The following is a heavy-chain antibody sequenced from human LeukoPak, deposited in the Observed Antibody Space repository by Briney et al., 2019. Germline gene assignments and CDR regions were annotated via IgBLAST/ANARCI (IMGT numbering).Heavy chain of an antibody. Sequence: TTSETLSLTCTVSGGSISSYYWSWIRQPPGKGLEWIGYIYYSGSTNYNPSLKSRVTISVDTSKNQFSLKLSSVTAADTAVYYCVRLRLGELSLVDYWGQGTLVTVSS. D-gene: IGHD3-16*02. J-gene: IGHJ4*02. V-gene: IGHV4-59*08. CDR1: GGSISSYY. CDR2: IYYSGST. CDR3: VRLRLGELSLVDY.